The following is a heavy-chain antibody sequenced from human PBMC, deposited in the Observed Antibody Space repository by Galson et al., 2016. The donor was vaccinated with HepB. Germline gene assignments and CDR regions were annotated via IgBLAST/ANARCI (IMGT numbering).Heavy chain of an antibody. CDR3: ASPRGAYCTGDCYSPGF. CDR1: GFTFGSHV. J-gene: IGHJ4*02. CDR2: ISYDGSHN. V-gene: IGHV3-30*03. D-gene: IGHD2-21*02. Sequence: SLRLSCAASGFTFGSHVIHWVRQAPGKGLDWVAIISYDGSHNYYTDSVKGRFTVSRDNSKNTVYLQMNDLRPEDTAVYYCASPRGAYCTGDCYSPGFWGQGTLVTVSS.